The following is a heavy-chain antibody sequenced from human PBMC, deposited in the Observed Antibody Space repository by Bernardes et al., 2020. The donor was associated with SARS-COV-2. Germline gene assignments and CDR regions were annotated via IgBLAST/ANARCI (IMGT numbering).Heavy chain of an antibody. V-gene: IGHV3-53*04. CDR2: IYSGGST. J-gene: IGHJ5*02. CDR3: ARAPLLPVAGTSWFDP. D-gene: IGHD6-19*01. Sequence: GGSLRLSCAASGFTVSSNYMSWVRQAPGKGLEWVSVIYSGGSTYYADSVKGRFTISRHNSKNTLYLQMNSLRAEDTAVYYCARAPLLPVAGTSWFDPWGQGTLVTVSS. CDR1: GFTVSSNY.